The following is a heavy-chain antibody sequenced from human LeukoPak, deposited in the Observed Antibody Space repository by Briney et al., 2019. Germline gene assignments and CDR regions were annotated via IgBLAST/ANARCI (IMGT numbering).Heavy chain of an antibody. CDR1: GGSIDNYY. CDR2: IYTRGST. J-gene: IGHJ6*03. CDR3: AREGRIVVVPAAIPHYYYYYHMDV. D-gene: IGHD2-2*01. Sequence: PSETLSLTCTVSGGSIDNYYWSWIRQPAGKGLEWIGRIYTRGSTNYNPSLKSRVTMSVDTSKNQFSLKLSSVTAADTAVYYYAREGRIVVVPAAIPHYYYYYHMDVWGKGTTVTVSS. V-gene: IGHV4-4*07.